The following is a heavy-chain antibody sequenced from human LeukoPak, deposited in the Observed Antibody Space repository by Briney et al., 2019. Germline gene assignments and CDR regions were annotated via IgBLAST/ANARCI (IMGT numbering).Heavy chain of an antibody. CDR2: INAGNGNT. D-gene: IGHD6-13*01. J-gene: IGHJ6*02. Sequence: ASVKVSCKASGYTFTSYAMHWVRQAPGQRLEWMGWINAGNGNTKYSQKFQGRVTITRDTSASTAYMELSSLRSEDTAVYYCAREAVDSSSWSYYYGMDVWGQGTTVTVSS. CDR1: GYTFTSYA. CDR3: AREAVDSSSWSYYYGMDV. V-gene: IGHV1-3*01.